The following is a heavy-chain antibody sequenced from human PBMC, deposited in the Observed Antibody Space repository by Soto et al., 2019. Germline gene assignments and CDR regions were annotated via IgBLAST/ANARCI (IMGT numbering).Heavy chain of an antibody. V-gene: IGHV3-9*01. CDR2: LSWNGGYI. J-gene: IGHJ4*02. Sequence: EVHLVESGGGLEQPGRSLRLSCAASGFSFDDFAMHWVRQAPGKGLEWVSGLSWNGGYIAYADSVKGRFTISRDNAKNSLYLHMSSLRVEDTALYYCVKDRDYFDSSGDFDYWGQGTLVTVSS. CDR3: VKDRDYFDSSGDFDY. D-gene: IGHD3-22*01. CDR1: GFSFDDFA.